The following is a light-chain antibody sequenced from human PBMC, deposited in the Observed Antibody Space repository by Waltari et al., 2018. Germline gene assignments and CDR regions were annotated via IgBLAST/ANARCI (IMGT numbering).Light chain of an antibody. CDR3: QQYASYWYT. CDR1: RSITTW. CDR2: TAS. V-gene: IGKV1-5*03. Sequence: DIQMTQSPSTLSASIGDRVTITCRASRSITTWLAWYQQKPGKAPKLLIHTASRLESGVPSRFSGSGSGTDFTLTISSLQPDDVATYYCQQYASYWYTFGQGTKL. J-gene: IGKJ2*01.